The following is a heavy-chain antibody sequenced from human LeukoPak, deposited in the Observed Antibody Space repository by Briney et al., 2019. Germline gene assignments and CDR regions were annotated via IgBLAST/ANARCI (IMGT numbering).Heavy chain of an antibody. CDR3: AREDRYCSSTSCYTWDY. CDR1: GVSISSSNYF. V-gene: IGHV4-39*07. CDR2: IYFRGSI. J-gene: IGHJ4*02. D-gene: IGHD2-2*02. Sequence: PSETLSLTCTVSGVSISSSNYFWAWIRQSPGKGLEWIESIYFRGSISSSPSLKSRVTISIDASKNQFSLKLTSVTAADTAVYYCAREDRYCSSTSCYTWDYWGQGTLVAV.